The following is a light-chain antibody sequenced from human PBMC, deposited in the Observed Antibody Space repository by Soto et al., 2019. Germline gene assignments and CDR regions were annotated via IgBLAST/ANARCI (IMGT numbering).Light chain of an antibody. CDR1: QSIDNY. J-gene: IGKJ5*01. Sequence: DIHMTHSPSSLSASVGDRVTITFRASQSIDNYLHWYQQKPGKAPQLLIYAASNLQSGVPARFSGSRSGTEFTLTINSLQPEDFATYYCQQSHSTPITFGQGTRLEIK. CDR2: AAS. V-gene: IGKV1-39*01. CDR3: QQSHSTPIT.